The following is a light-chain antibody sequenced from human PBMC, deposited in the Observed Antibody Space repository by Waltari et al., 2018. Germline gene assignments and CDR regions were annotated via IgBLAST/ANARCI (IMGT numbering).Light chain of an antibody. CDR3: QQYSASTGT. J-gene: IGKJ1*01. CDR2: GAS. CDR1: QTINSNH. Sequence: EIVLKQSPGTMSLSPGDRAILSCRASQTINSNHLAWYQQKPGQAPRLLIHGASSRAIGIPDRFFGSGSGTDFTLTISRLEPEDSGVYYCQQYSASTGTFGQGTKVEIK. V-gene: IGKV3-20*01.